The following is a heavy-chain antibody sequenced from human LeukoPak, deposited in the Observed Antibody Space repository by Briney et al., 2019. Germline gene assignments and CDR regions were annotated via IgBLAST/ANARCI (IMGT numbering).Heavy chain of an antibody. Sequence: TGGSLRLSCVASGFTFSSDAMSWVRQAPGKGLEWVSTVSGSGIRTYYADSVKGRFTISRDNSKNTLYLQMNSLRAEDTAVYYCARDGNFQGGNAFDIWGQGTMVTVSS. CDR3: ARDGNFQGGNAFDI. V-gene: IGHV3-23*01. CDR2: VSGSGIRT. CDR1: GFTFSSDA. D-gene: IGHD3-16*01. J-gene: IGHJ3*02.